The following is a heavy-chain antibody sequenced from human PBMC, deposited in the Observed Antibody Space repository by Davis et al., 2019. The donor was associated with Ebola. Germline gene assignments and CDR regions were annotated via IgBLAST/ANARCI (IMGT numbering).Heavy chain of an antibody. V-gene: IGHV3-30*19. CDR2: IWYDGSNK. J-gene: IGHJ6*02. CDR1: GFTFSSYG. D-gene: IGHD3-10*01. CDR3: AREGYYYGSGSYFDYYGMDV. Sequence: GESLKISCAASGFTFSSYGMHWVRQAPGKGLEWVAVIWYDGSNKYYADSVKGRFTISRDNSKNTLYLQMNSLRAEDTAVYYCAREGYYYGSGSYFDYYGMDVWGQGTTVTVSS.